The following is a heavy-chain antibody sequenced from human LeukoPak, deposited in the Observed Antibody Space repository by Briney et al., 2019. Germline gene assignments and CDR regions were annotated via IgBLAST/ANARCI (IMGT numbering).Heavy chain of an antibody. CDR3: ARGRDYYGSGSYYNDFDY. V-gene: IGHV4-39*07. CDR1: SGSISSTNYC. CDR2: FCSSGDT. D-gene: IGHD3-10*01. J-gene: IGHJ4*02. Sequence: SETLSLTCTVSSGSISSTNYCWGWIRQPPGKGLEWIGTFCSSGDTFYIPSLKSRVIISADTSKNQFSLKLSSVTAADTAVYYCARGRDYYGSGSYYNDFDYWGQGTLVTVSS.